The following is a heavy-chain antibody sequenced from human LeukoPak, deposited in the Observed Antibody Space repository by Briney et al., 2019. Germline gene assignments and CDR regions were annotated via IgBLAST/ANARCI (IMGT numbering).Heavy chain of an antibody. CDR1: GYTFTGYY. D-gene: IGHD3-10*01. Sequence: ASVKVSFKASGYTFTGYYMHWVRQAPGQGLEWMGWINPNSGGTNYAQKFQGRVTMTRDTSISTAYMELSRLRSDDTAVYYCARDLWGWWVRGDYWGQGTLVTVSS. J-gene: IGHJ4*02. CDR3: ARDLWGWWVRGDY. CDR2: INPNSGGT. V-gene: IGHV1-2*02.